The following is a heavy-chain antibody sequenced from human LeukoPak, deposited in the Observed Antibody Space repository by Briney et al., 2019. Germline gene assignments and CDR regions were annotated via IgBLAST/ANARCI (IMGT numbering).Heavy chain of an antibody. V-gene: IGHV3-23*01. D-gene: IGHD2-2*01. J-gene: IGHJ3*02. CDR2: ISGSGAST. CDR3: AAQYQLPSNAFDI. Sequence: GGSLRLSCTDSGFTFSTYAMSWVRQAPGKGLEWVSAISGSGASTYYADSVKGRFTISRDNSKNTLYLQMNSLRAEDTAIYYCAAQYQLPSNAFDIWGQGTMVTVSS. CDR1: GFTFSTYA.